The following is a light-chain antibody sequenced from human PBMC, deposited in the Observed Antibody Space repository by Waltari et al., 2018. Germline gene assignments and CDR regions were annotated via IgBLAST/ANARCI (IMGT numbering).Light chain of an antibody. CDR3: ATWDDSLNAYV. J-gene: IGLJ1*01. CDR1: SSNIENTA. V-gene: IGLV1-36*01. Sequence: QSVLTQPPSVSGVPRQRVTISCSGSSSNIENTAVNWYQHLPGRAPKLLIRYDNLLPSGVSARFSASKSGTSASLAISGLQSDDEADYYCATWDDSLNAYVFGSGTKVTVV. CDR2: YDN.